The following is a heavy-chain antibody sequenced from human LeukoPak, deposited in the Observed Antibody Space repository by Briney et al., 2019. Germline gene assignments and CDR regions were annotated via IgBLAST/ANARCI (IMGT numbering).Heavy chain of an antibody. V-gene: IGHV4-39*01. D-gene: IGHD2-8*01. CDR3: ARPSGGYCTNGVCRQFDP. Sequence: KPSETLSLTCTVSGGSISSSSYYWGWIRQPPGKGLEWIGNIYYSGSTNYNPSLKSRVTISVDTSKNQFSLKLSSVTAADTAVYYCARPSGGYCTNGVCRQFDPWGQGTLVTVSS. CDR1: GGSISSSSYY. J-gene: IGHJ5*02. CDR2: IYYSGST.